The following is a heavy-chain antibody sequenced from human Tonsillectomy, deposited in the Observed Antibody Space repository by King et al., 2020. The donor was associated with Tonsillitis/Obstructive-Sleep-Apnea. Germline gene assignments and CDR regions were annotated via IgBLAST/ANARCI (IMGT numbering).Heavy chain of an antibody. D-gene: IGHD1-26*01. V-gene: IGHV4-34*01. CDR2: MNHSGST. CDR1: GGSFSGYY. Sequence: VQLQQWGAGLLKPSETLSLTCAVYGGSFSGYYWSWIRQPPGKGLEWIGEMNHSGSTNYSPSLKSRVTISIDTSKNQFSLKLSSLTAADTAVYYCAMGEVGASTIYYYYAFDVWGQGTTVTVSS. J-gene: IGHJ6*02. CDR3: AMGEVGASTIYYYYAFDV.